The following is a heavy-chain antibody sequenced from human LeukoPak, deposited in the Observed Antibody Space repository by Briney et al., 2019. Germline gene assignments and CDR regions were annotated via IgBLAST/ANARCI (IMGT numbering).Heavy chain of an antibody. CDR1: GGSISSSSYY. Sequence: PSETLSLTCTVSGGSISSSSYYWGWIRQPPGKGLEWIGSIYYSGSTYYNPSLKSRVTISVDTSKNQFSLKLSSVTAADTAVYYCARKRPYYYGSGSYKDAFDIWGQGTMVTVSS. V-gene: IGHV4-39*07. CDR3: ARKRPYYYGSGSYKDAFDI. J-gene: IGHJ3*02. D-gene: IGHD3-10*01. CDR2: IYYSGST.